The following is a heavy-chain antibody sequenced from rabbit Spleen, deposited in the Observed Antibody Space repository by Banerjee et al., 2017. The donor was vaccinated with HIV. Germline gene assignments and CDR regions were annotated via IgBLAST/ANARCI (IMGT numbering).Heavy chain of an antibody. D-gene: IGHD3-1*01. Sequence: EESGGDLVKPEGSLTLTCTASGFTISSSYWICWVRQAPGKGLEWIGCIYSNTYYASWAKGRFTISKASSTTVTLQMTSLTAADTATYFCARSNNNEAWAMDLWGPGTLVTVS. CDR1: GFTISSSYW. J-gene: IGHJ6*01. CDR2: IYSNT. V-gene: IGHV1S45*01. CDR3: ARSNNNEAWAMDL.